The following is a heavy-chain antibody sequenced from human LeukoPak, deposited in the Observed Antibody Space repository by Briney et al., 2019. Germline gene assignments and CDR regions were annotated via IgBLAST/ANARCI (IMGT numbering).Heavy chain of an antibody. CDR2: ISSSGSTI. J-gene: IGHJ3*02. V-gene: IGHV3-21*04. D-gene: IGHD6-19*01. CDR1: GFTFSSYA. CDR3: ARDDSYSSGLHDAFDI. Sequence: GGSLRLSCAASGFTFSSYAMSWVRQAPGKGLEWVSAISSSGSTIYYANSVKGRFTISRDNAKNSLYLQMNSLRAEDTAVYYCARDDSYSSGLHDAFDIWGQGTMVTVSS.